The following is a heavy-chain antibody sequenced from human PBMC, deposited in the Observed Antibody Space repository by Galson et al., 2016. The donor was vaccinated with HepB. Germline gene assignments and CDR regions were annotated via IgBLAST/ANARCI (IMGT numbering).Heavy chain of an antibody. Sequence: TLSLTCTVSGGSITSGTKYWTWIRQPAGQGLEWIGGISTSGTTNYNPSLRSRVTISVDTSKTQLSLKLRSVTASDTAMYYCATMPDSWDQGTLVTVSS. D-gene: IGHD2-2*01. CDR2: ISTSGTT. J-gene: IGHJ4*02. V-gene: IGHV4-61*02. CDR1: GGSITSGTKY. CDR3: ATMPDS.